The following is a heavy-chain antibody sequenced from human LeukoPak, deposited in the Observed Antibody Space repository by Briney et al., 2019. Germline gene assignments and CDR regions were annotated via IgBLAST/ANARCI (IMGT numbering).Heavy chain of an antibody. CDR3: ASSPFSTYYFGN. J-gene: IGHJ4*02. CDR2: VYSGGSA. V-gene: IGHV3-66*01. Sequence: GGSLRLSCAASGFTVSSNYTNWVRQAPGKGLEWVSVVYSGGSAYYADSVKGRFTIFRDNSKNALYLQMNSLSAEDTAVYYCASSPFSTYYFGNWGQGTLATVSS. CDR1: GFTVSSNY.